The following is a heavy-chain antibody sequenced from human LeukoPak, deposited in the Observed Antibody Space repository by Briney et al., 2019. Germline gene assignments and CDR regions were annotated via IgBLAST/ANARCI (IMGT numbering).Heavy chain of an antibody. J-gene: IGHJ4*02. V-gene: IGHV1-24*01. CDR2: FDPEDGET. CDR3: ATDSHRVQLERRALKD. D-gene: IGHD1-1*01. CDR1: GYTLTELS. Sequence: EASVKVSCKVSGYTLTELSMHWVRQAPGNGLEWMGGFDPEDGETIYAQKFQGRVTMTEDTSTDTAYMELSSLRSEDTAVYYCATDSHRVQLERRALKDWGQGNLVTVSS.